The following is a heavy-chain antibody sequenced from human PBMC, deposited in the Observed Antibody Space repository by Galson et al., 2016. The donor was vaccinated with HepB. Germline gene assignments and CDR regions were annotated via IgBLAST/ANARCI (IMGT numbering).Heavy chain of an antibody. CDR2: MSSSGSTM. V-gene: IGHV3-48*02. Sequence: SLRLSCAASGFTVSSYSMNWVRQAPGKGLEWVSSMSSSGSTMYYADSVKGRFTISRDIAQNSLYLQMNSLRDEDTAVYYCAKDGGQQVVRWERLRKVYYYYAMDVGGQGTTVTVSS. CDR3: AKDGGQQVVRWERLRKVYYYYAMDV. CDR1: GFTVSSYS. J-gene: IGHJ6*02. D-gene: IGHD4-23*01.